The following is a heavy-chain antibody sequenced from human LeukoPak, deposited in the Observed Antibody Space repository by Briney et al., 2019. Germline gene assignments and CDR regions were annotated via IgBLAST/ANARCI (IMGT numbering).Heavy chain of an antibody. Sequence: ASVKVSCKASGYTFTGYYMHWVRQAPGQGLEWMGWINPNSGGTNYAQKFQGRVTITRDTSISTAYMELSRLRSDDTAVYYCARDRGYSSYYFDYWGQGTLVTVSS. CDR2: INPNSGGT. CDR3: ARDRGYSSYYFDY. CDR1: GYTFTGYY. V-gene: IGHV1-2*02. J-gene: IGHJ4*02. D-gene: IGHD6-13*01.